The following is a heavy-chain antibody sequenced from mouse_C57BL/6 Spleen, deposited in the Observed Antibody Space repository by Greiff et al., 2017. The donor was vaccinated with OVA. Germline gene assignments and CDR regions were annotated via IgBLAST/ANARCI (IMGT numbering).Heavy chain of an antibody. D-gene: IGHD1-1*01. CDR2: ISYDGSN. J-gene: IGHJ3*01. CDR1: GYSITRGYY. CDR3: ANHYYGSDGFAY. V-gene: IGHV3-6*01. Sequence: EVQRVESGPGLVKPSQSLSLTCSVTGYSITRGYYWNWIRQFPGNKLEWMGYISYDGSNNYNPSLKNRISITRDTSKNQFFLKLNSVTTEDTATYYCANHYYGSDGFAYWGQGTLVTVSA.